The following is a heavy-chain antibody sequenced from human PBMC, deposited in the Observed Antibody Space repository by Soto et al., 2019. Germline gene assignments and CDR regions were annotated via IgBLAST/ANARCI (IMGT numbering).Heavy chain of an antibody. J-gene: IGHJ6*02. CDR2: IRGFSPYT. CDR3: ARDRGYDAHNFYYNAMDV. D-gene: IGHD1-1*01. V-gene: IGHV3-21*01. CDR1: GFTFRTYT. Sequence: GGSLRLSCISSGFTFRTYTMNWVRQAPGKGLEWVSGIRGFSPYTFYAESVKGRFTISRDNAKNSLFLQMNSLRAEDTAVYYCARDRGYDAHNFYYNAMDVWGQGTTVTVSS.